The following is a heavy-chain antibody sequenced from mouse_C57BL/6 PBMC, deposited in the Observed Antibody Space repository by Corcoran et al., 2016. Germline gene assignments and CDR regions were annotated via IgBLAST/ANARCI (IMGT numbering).Heavy chain of an antibody. D-gene: IGHD2-4*01. Sequence: QVQLQQSGAELVKPGASVKISCKASGYAFSSYWMNWVKQRPGKGLEWIGQIYPGDGDTNYNGKFKGKATLTADKSSSTAYMQLSSLTSEDSAVYFCARGRDYDYDFDYWGQGTTLTVSS. J-gene: IGHJ2*01. CDR1: GYAFSSYW. V-gene: IGHV1-80*01. CDR3: ARGRDYDYDFDY. CDR2: IYPGDGDT.